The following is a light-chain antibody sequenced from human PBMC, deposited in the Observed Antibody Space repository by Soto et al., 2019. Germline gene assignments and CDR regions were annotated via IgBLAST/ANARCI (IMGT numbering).Light chain of an antibody. Sequence: DIQMTQSPSSVSASVGDRVTITCRASQDIDSWLAWYQQKPGKAPNLLIYTASTLQSGVPSRFGGSGSGTEFTLTIDSLQPEDFATYYCQQDNSFPLTFGPGTTVD. CDR3: QQDNSFPLT. CDR1: QDIDSW. CDR2: TAS. J-gene: IGKJ3*01. V-gene: IGKV1-12*01.